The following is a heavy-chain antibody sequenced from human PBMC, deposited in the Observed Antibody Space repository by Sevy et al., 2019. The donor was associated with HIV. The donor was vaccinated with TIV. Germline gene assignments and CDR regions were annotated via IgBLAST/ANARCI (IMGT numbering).Heavy chain of an antibody. V-gene: IGHV3-11*01. Sequence: GGSLRLSCAASGFTFNDYNLSWIRRAPGKGLEWVSYFRTSTSTTTIYYADSVKGRFTISRDNAKNSIYLQMNSLRVDDTAVYYCARAAGWFDAWGQGTLVTVSS. CDR2: FRTSTSTTTI. J-gene: IGHJ5*02. CDR3: ARAAGWFDA. CDR1: GFTFNDYN.